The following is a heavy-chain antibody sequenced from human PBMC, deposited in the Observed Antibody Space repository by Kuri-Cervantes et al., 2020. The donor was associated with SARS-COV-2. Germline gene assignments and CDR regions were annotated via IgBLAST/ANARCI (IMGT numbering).Heavy chain of an antibody. Sequence: LSLTCAASGFNFSRTDMHWVRQAPGKGLEWVTVISHDGKNKKCIASGKGRFTISRDNSQNTLYLHMKSLRSEDTAMYYCAKDRVGVQDFWGQGTLVTVSS. CDR3: AKDRVGVQDF. V-gene: IGHV3-30*18. D-gene: IGHD2-21*01. J-gene: IGHJ4*02. CDR2: ISHDGKNK. CDR1: GFNFSRTD.